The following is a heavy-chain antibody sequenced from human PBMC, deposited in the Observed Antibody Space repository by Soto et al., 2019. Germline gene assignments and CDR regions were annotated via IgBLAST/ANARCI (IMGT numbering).Heavy chain of an antibody. D-gene: IGHD2-8*01. CDR3: AKGPYCTNGVCQGNYYSYYAMDV. V-gene: IGHV3-30*18. Sequence: GGSLRLSCAASGFTFSSYGMHWVRQAPGKGLEWVAVISYDGSNKYYADSVKGRFTISRDNSKNTLYLQMNSLRAEDTAVYYCAKGPYCTNGVCQGNYYSYYAMDVWGQATTVTVSS. CDR2: ISYDGSNK. CDR1: GFTFSSYG. J-gene: IGHJ6*02.